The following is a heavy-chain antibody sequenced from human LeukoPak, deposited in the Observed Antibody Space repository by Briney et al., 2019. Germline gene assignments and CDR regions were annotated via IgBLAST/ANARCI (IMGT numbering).Heavy chain of an antibody. Sequence: GGSLRLSCAASGFTSSDYTMNWVRQSPGKGLEWVSGISVSDDSTYYADSVKGRFTISRDKSNNVLHLQMNSLRAEHTAVYYCARDRYCVSTNCPYDCWGQGTPVTVSS. D-gene: IGHD2-2*01. CDR2: ISVSDDST. CDR1: GFTSSDYT. J-gene: IGHJ4*02. CDR3: ARDRYCVSTNCPYDC. V-gene: IGHV3-23*01.